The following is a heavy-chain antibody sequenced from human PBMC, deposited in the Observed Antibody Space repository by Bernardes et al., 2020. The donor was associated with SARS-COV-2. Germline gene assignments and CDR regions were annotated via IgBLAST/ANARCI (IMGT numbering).Heavy chain of an antibody. V-gene: IGHV3-33*01. Sequence: GGSLRLSRAAAGFIFSSYDIHWVRQAPGKGLEWVASIRYDGSDTYYGDSVKGRFTISRDKTRNTVYLQMNTLRAEDTAVYYCARTHYSDGMDVWGQGTTVTVSS. J-gene: IGHJ6*02. CDR2: IRYDGSDT. D-gene: IGHD2-21*01. CDR1: GFIFSSYD. CDR3: ARTHYSDGMDV.